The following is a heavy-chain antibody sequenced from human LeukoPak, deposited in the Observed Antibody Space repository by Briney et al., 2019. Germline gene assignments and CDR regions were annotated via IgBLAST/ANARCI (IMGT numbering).Heavy chain of an antibody. J-gene: IGHJ4*02. CDR3: ARGAVPGFDY. CDR2: TYYRSKWYN. D-gene: IGHD6-19*01. CDR1: GDSVSINSAT. V-gene: IGHV6-1*01. Sequence: SQTLSLTCALSGDSVSINSATWNWIRHSPSRGLEWLGRTYYRSKWYNDYAVSAKSRITINPDTSKNQFSLQLDSVTPEDSAMYYCARGAVPGFDYWGQGTLVTVSS.